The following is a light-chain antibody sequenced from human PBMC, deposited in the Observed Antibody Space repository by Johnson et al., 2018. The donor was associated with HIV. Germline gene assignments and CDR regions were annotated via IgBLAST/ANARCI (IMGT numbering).Light chain of an antibody. CDR3: ETWDTSSSAGV. CDR1: SSNIGNNY. V-gene: IGLV1-51*02. CDR2: ENN. Sequence: QSVLTQPPSVSAAPGQKVTIFCSVSSSNIGNNYVSWYQQVPGTAPKLLIYENNKRPSGIPDRFSGSKSGTSATLGITGLQTGDEADYYCETWDTSSSAGVFGTGTEVTVL. J-gene: IGLJ1*01.